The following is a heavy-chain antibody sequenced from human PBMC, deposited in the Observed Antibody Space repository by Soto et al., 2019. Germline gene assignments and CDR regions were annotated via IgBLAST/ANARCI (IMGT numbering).Heavy chain of an antibody. CDR1: GYTFTSYA. CDR3: PGVVVAFVT. J-gene: IGHJ3*02. CDR2: INAGNGNT. V-gene: IGHV1-3*05. Sequence: QVQLVQSGAEERKPGASVKVSCKASGYTFTSYAMHWVRQAPGQRLEWMGWINAGNGNTKYSQKFQGRVTITRDTSASPAKMERSGLKSEDRAVNSWPGVVVAFVTWAKGQWSPSLQ.